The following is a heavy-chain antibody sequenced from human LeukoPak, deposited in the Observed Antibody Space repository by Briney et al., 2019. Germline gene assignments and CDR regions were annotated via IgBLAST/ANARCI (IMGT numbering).Heavy chain of an antibody. D-gene: IGHD2-2*02. Sequence: GGSLRLSCAASRFTFSNGWMSWVRQAPGKGLEWVGRIKSKSERGTTDYAAPVKGRFTISRDGSTNTVYLHMNSLKTEDTAVYFCTSNLYCSTSSCYTLDNWGQGTLIAVSP. J-gene: IGHJ4*02. CDR1: RFTFSNGW. CDR3: TSNLYCSTSSCYTLDN. CDR2: IKSKSERGTT. V-gene: IGHV3-15*01.